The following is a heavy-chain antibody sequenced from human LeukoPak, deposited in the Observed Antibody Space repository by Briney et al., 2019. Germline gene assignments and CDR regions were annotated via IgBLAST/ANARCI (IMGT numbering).Heavy chain of an antibody. CDR2: INHSGST. CDR1: GGSFSGYY. J-gene: IGHJ4*02. V-gene: IGHV4-34*01. CDR3: ARGRLGAAAGTTDY. D-gene: IGHD6-13*01. Sequence: SETLSLTCAVYGGSFSGYYWSWIRQPPGKGLEWIGEINHSGSTNYNPSLKSRVTISVDTSKNQFSLKLSSVTAADMAVYYCARGRLGAAAGTTDYWGQGTLVTVSS.